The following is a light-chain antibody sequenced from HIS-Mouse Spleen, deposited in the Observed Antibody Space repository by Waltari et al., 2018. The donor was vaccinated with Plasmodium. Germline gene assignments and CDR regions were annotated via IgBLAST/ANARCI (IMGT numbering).Light chain of an antibody. CDR1: SSDVGSYNL. Sequence: QSALTQPASVSGSPGQSITISCTGTSSDVGSYNLVSWYQQHPGKATQLMIYEGSKRPSGVANRFSGSKAGNTASLTISGLQAEDEADYYCCSYAGSSTNWVFGGGTKLTVL. J-gene: IGLJ3*02. CDR3: CSYAGSSTNWV. CDR2: EGS. V-gene: IGLV2-23*01.